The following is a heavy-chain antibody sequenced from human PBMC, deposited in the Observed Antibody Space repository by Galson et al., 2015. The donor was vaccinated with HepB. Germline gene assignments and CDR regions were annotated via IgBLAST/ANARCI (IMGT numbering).Heavy chain of an antibody. CDR2: INPNSGGT. D-gene: IGHD6-13*01. Sequence: SVKVSCKASGYTFTGYYMHWVRQAPGQGLEWMGWINPNSGGTNYAQKFQGRVTMTRDTSISTAYMELSRLRSDDTAVYYCARDRGAQLVRYGAYYFDYWGQGTLVTVSS. V-gene: IGHV1-2*02. CDR3: ARDRGAQLVRYGAYYFDY. J-gene: IGHJ4*02. CDR1: GYTFTGYY.